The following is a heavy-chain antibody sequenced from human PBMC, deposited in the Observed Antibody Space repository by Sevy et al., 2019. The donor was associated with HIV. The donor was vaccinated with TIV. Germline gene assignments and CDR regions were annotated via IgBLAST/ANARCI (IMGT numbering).Heavy chain of an antibody. CDR2: ISGSDSTI. V-gene: IGHV3-11*01. CDR3: AGDHVKDGDLGDYYYYAFDV. D-gene: IGHD4-17*01. CDR1: GFTFSDYY. Sequence: GGSLRLSCAASGFTFSDYYMSWIRQAPGKGLEWISYISGSDSTISYGDSVKGGFTVSRGNARNSLYLQMNSLRDEDTAVYYCAGDHVKDGDLGDYYYYAFDVWGQGTTVTVSS. J-gene: IGHJ6*02.